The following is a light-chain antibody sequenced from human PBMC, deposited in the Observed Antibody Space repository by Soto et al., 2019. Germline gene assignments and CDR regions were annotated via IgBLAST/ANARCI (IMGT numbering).Light chain of an antibody. CDR2: AAS. V-gene: IGKV1-39*01. CDR1: QSISSY. CDR3: QQSYSTLPYT. Sequence: DIQMTQSPSSLSASVGDRVTITCRASQSISSYLNCYQQKPGKAPKLLIYAASSLQSGVPSRFSGSGSGTDFTLTISSLQPEDFATYYCQQSYSTLPYTFGQGTKLEIK. J-gene: IGKJ2*01.